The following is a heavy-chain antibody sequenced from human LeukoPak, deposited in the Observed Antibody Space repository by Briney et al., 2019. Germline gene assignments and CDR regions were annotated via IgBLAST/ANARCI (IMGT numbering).Heavy chain of an antibody. CDR2: IYYSGST. CDR1: GGSFSSGNYY. CDR3: ARETPSLYGSSSGFDI. V-gene: IGHV4-61*01. J-gene: IGHJ3*02. D-gene: IGHD6-13*01. Sequence: AETLSLTCTVSGGSFSSGNYYWGWGRQPPGRGEERDGYIYYSGSTNYNPSRKSQVTISVDTSKNQFSLKLSSVTAADTAVYYCARETPSLYGSSSGFDIWGQGTMVTVSS.